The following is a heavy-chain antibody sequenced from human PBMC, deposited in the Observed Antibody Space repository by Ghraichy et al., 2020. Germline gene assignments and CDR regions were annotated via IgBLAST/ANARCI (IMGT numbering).Heavy chain of an antibody. CDR2: MYYSGSTGSSGST. CDR3: ARGTNDHLNYGSYYYMDV. CDR1: GGSISSGDHY. J-gene: IGHJ6*03. Sequence: SQTLSLTCSVSGGSISSGDHYWSWIRQSPGRGLEWIGYMYYSGSTGSSGSTLYNSSLKSRVTISVDTSKIQFSLKLSSVTAADTAVYYCARGTNDHLNYGSYYYMDVWGKGTTVTVSS. V-gene: IGHV4-30-4*01. D-gene: IGHD3-10*01.